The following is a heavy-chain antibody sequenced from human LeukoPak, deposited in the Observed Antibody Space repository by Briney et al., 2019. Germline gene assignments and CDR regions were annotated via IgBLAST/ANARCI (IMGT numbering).Heavy chain of an antibody. V-gene: IGHV3-33*05. CDR3: ARDRHFDWLGQSYYYYGMDV. CDR1: GFTFSSYG. J-gene: IGHJ6*02. CDR2: IAYHGNSE. Sequence: PGGSLRLSCAASGFTFSSYGMDWVRQAPGKGPKWVAMIAYHGNSEYYGDSVKGRFTISRDNSKNTLYLQMNSLRAEDTAVYYCARDRHFDWLGQSYYYYGMDVWGQGTTVTVSS. D-gene: IGHD3-9*01.